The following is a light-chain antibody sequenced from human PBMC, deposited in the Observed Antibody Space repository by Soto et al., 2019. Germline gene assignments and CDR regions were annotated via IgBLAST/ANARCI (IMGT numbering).Light chain of an antibody. CDR3: QQLNSFPIP. Sequence: IQLTQSPSSLSASVGDRVTISCRASQGIANFLAWYQQKPGKAPKLLIYGSSTLQSGVPSRFSGSGAGTDFTLTISSLQPEDFATYYCQQLNSFPIPFGPGTKVDTK. CDR2: GSS. V-gene: IGKV1-9*01. J-gene: IGKJ3*01. CDR1: QGIANF.